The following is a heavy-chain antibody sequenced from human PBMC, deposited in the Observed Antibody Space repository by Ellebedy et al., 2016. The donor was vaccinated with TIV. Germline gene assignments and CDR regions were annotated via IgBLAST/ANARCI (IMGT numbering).Heavy chain of an antibody. CDR3: ARDLNYRDGKIYHDVFDV. CDR2: ITVRSTYI. V-gene: IGHV3-21*01. D-gene: IGHD5-24*01. Sequence: PGGSLRLSCAVSGFTFSSYTMIWVRQAPGKGLEWVSSITVRSTYISYAYSVRGRFTISRDNARNSLYLQMNSLRAEDTAVYHCARDLNYRDGKIYHDVFDVWGQGTQVTVSS. J-gene: IGHJ3*01. CDR1: GFTFSSYT.